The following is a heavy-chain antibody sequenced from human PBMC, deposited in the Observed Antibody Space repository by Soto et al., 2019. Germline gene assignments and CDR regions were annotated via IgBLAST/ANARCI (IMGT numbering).Heavy chain of an antibody. CDR1: RFIFSDYA. Sequence: DVQLLQSGGGLVQPGGSLTLSCAASRFIFSDYAMNWVRQAPGKGLEWVSSIGGSNTDRYYADSVKGRFIISRDNSKNTMYLQMNRLRDDDTAVYYCATDAVSYNGKWDWFDSWGQRTLVTVSS. V-gene: IGHV3-23*01. CDR2: IGGSNTDR. J-gene: IGHJ5*01. D-gene: IGHD1-26*01. CDR3: ATDAVSYNGKWDWFDS.